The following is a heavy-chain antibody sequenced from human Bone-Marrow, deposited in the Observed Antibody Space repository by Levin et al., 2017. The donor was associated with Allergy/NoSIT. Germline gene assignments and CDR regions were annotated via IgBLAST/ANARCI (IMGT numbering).Heavy chain of an antibody. CDR2: ISGSAVST. D-gene: IGHD4-23*01. Sequence: PGGSLRLSCAASGFTFSNYAMSWVRQGPGKGLEWISTISGSAVSTYYADPVKGRFTISRDNSKDTLSLQMNSLRAEDTGVYYCAKDLEGLELLDEWGQGTLVTVSS. J-gene: IGHJ4*02. CDR1: GFTFSNYA. V-gene: IGHV3-23*01. CDR3: AKDLEGLELLDE.